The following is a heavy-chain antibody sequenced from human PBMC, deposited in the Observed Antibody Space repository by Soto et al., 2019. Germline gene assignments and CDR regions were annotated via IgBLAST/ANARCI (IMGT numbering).Heavy chain of an antibody. CDR1: GGTFSSYA. D-gene: IGHD3-22*01. CDR3: ARDVRYYDSSGDEAYFQH. CDR2: IIPIFGTA. J-gene: IGHJ1*01. Sequence: SVKVSCKASGGTFSSYAISWVRQAPGQGLEWMGGIIPIFGTANYAQKFQGRVTITADESTSTAYMELSSLRSDDTAVYYCARDVRYYDSSGDEAYFQHWGQGTLVTVSS. V-gene: IGHV1-69*13.